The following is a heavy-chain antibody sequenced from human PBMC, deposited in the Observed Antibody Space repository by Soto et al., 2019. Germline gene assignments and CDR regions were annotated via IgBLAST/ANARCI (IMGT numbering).Heavy chain of an antibody. J-gene: IGHJ3*01. CDR1: GFSFSADGVG. CDR3: AHAYGGTSWPNDAFDV. CDR2: IFWDDDA. V-gene: IGHV2-5*02. Sequence: QITLKESGPTLVKPTQTLTLTCIFSGFSFSADGVGVGWIRQPPGKALEWLALIFWDDDARYSPSLKSRLTITKETSKTQVVLTMTNRDPVDTPTYSCAHAYGGTSWPNDAFDVWGPGTMVTFSS. D-gene: IGHD2-21*01.